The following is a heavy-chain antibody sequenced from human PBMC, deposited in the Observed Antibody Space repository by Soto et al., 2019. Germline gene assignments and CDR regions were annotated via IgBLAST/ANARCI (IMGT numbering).Heavy chain of an antibody. V-gene: IGHV3-11*05. CDR1: GFTFSDYY. J-gene: IGHJ4*02. CDR2: ISSSSSYT. Sequence: QVQLVESGGGLVKPGGSLRLSCAASGFTFSDYYMSWIRQAPGKGLERVSYISSSSSYTNYADSVKGRFTISRDNAKNSLYLQMNSLRAEDTAVYYCARDRSVVVITHREDPYWGQGTLVTVSS. D-gene: IGHD3-22*01. CDR3: ARDRSVVVITHREDPY.